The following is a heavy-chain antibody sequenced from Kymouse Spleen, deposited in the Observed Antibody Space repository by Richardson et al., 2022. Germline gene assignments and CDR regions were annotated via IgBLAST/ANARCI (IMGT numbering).Heavy chain of an antibody. D-gene: IGHD6-19*01. CDR1: GFTFDDYA. V-gene: IGHV3-9*01. J-gene: IGHJ6*02. CDR3: AKDRGSSGWYWYYGMDV. Sequence: EVQLVESGGGLVQPGRSLRLSCAASGFTFDDYAMHWVRQAPGKGLEWVSGISWNSGSIGYADSVKGRFTISRDNAKNSLYLQMNSLRAEDTALYYCAKDRGSSGWYWYYGMDVWGQGTTVTVSS. CDR2: ISWNSGSI.